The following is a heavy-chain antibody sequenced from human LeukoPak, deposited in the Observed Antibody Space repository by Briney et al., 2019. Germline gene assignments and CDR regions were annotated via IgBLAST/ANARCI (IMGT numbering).Heavy chain of an antibody. CDR1: GGSISSYY. D-gene: IGHD6-13*01. CDR3: ARDVPSGCSSWFDP. CDR2: IYTSGST. Sequence: SETLSLTCTVSGGSISSYYWSWIRQPAGKGLEWIGRIYTSGSTNYNPSLKSRVTMSVDTSKNQFSLKLSSVTAADTAVYYCARDVPSGCSSWFDPWGQGTLVTVSS. V-gene: IGHV4-4*07. J-gene: IGHJ5*02.